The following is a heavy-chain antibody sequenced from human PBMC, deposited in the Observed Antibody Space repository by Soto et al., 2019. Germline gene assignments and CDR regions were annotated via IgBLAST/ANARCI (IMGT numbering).Heavy chain of an antibody. Sequence: QVQLVQSGAEVKKPGASVKVSCKASGYIFTNHYIHWVRQAPGQGLEWMGIINPSGGSTNYLQKFQGGITMTRDTSSSTVYMELSSLRSEGTAVYFCSRADYYDSSGFYYDCWGQGTLVTVSS. D-gene: IGHD3-22*01. CDR1: GYIFTNHY. CDR3: SRADYYDSSGFYYDC. V-gene: IGHV1-46*01. CDR2: INPSGGST. J-gene: IGHJ4*02.